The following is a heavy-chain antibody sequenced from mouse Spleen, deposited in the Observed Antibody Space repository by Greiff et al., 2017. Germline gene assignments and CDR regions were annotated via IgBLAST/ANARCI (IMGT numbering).Heavy chain of an antibody. CDR2: ISSGGGNT. D-gene: IGHD2-3*01. V-gene: IGHV5-9*04. J-gene: IGHJ3*01. CDR3: AVTYDGYFAY. Sequence: EVKVEESGGGLVKLGGSLKLSCAASGFTFSSYAMSWVRQTPEKRLEWVATISSGGGNTYYPDSVKGRFTISRDNAKNTLYLQMSSLKSEDTAMYYCAVTYDGYFAYWGQGTLVTVSA. CDR1: GFTFSSYA.